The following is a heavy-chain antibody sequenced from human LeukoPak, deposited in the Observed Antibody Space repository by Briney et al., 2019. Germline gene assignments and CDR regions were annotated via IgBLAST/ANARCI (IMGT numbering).Heavy chain of an antibody. CDR3: ARGGIVGATFDY. CDR1: GISFSPNG. CDR2: IRFDGSNI. D-gene: IGHD1-26*01. J-gene: IGHJ4*02. V-gene: IGHV3-33*01. Sequence: GGPLRLSCAALGISFSPNGMPGVGRAPGKGLEWVAIIRFDGSNIHYADSVKGRFTISRDNSKNTLYLQMNSLRAEDTAVYYCARGGIVGATFDYWGQGTLVTVSS.